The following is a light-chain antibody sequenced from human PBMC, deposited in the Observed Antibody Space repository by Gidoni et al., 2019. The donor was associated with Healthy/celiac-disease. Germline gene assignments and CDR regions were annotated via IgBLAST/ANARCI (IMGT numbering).Light chain of an antibody. CDR2: AAS. Sequence: DIQMTKSPSSLSASVGDRVTITCRASQSISSYLNWYQQKPGKAPKLLIYAASSLQSGVPSRFSGSGSGTDFTLTISSLQPEDFATYYCQQSYSTPPSFXPXTKVDIK. CDR3: QQSYSTPPS. V-gene: IGKV1-39*01. J-gene: IGKJ3*01. CDR1: QSISSY.